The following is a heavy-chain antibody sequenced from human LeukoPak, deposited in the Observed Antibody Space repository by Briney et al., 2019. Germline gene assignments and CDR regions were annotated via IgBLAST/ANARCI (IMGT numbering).Heavy chain of an antibody. J-gene: IGHJ3*02. CDR2: INSDGSTT. V-gene: IGHV3-74*01. CDR3: AGDELEEAFDI. CDR1: GFTFSSYA. D-gene: IGHD6-6*01. Sequence: GGSLRLSCAASGFTFSSYAMSWVRQAPGKGLVWVSRINSDGSTTNYADSVKGRFTISRDNAKNTLSLQMNSLTAEDTAVYYCAGDELEEAFDIWGQGTMVTVSS.